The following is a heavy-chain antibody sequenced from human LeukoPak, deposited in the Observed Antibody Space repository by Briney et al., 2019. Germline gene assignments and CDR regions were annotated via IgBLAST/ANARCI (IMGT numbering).Heavy chain of an antibody. V-gene: IGHV3-23*01. CDR3: AKGTYIWNYSFYY. CDR1: GFPFSSYA. CDR2: ISASGGST. D-gene: IGHD1-1*01. J-gene: IGHJ4*02. Sequence: GGSLRLSCASSGFPFSSYAMNWVRQAPGKGLEWVSGISASGGSTYYADSVKGRFTISRDNSKNTLYLQMNSLRADDTAVYYCAKGTYIWNYSFYYWGQGTLVTVSS.